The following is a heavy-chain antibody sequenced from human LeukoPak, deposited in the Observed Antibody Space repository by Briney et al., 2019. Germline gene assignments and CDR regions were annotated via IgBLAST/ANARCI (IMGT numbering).Heavy chain of an antibody. V-gene: IGHV3-30-3*01. D-gene: IGHD2-2*02. CDR1: GFTFSSYA. CDR2: ISYDGSNK. CDR3: ARGYCSSTSCFTGPRGAFDI. Sequence: GGSLRLSCAASGFTFSSYAMHWVRQAPGKGLEWVAVISYDGSNKYYADSVKGRFTISRDNSKNTLYLQMNSLRAEDTAVYYCARGYCSSTSCFTGPRGAFDIWGQGTMVTVSS. J-gene: IGHJ3*02.